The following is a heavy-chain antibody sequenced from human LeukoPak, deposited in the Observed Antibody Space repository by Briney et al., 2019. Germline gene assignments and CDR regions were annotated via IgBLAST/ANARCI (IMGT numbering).Heavy chain of an antibody. CDR1: GFTFSSYW. CDR3: ARDLTVGARGDY. J-gene: IGHJ4*02. Sequence: PGGSLRLSCAASGFTFSSYWMHWVRQAPGKGLVWVSHIKSDGSSTNYADSVKGRFTISRDNAKNTLYLQMHSLRAEDTAVYYCARDLTVGARGDYWGQGTLVTVSS. V-gene: IGHV3-74*01. D-gene: IGHD1-26*01. CDR2: IKSDGSST.